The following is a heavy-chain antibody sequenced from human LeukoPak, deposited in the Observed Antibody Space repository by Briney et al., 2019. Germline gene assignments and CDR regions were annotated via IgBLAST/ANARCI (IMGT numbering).Heavy chain of an antibody. CDR1: GGSISTSNYY. D-gene: IGHD4-17*01. Sequence: SETLSLTCTVSGGSISTSNYYWGWIRQPPGKGLEWIGNIFYSGSTYYSPSLKSRVTISVDTSKNQFSLKLSSVTAADTAVYYCARSSTVTSQNFDYWGQGTLVTVSS. V-gene: IGHV4-39*07. CDR3: ARSSTVTSQNFDY. CDR2: IFYSGST. J-gene: IGHJ4*02.